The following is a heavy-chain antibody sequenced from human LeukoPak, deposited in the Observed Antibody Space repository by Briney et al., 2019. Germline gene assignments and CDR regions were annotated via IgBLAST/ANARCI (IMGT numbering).Heavy chain of an antibody. Sequence: PSETLSLTCTVSGGSITTYYWSWIRQPPGKGLEWIGYIYSSGSTDFNPSLKSRVTISIDTSKNQFSLKLRSVTAADTAVYYCARVDYGYSFDYWGQGTLVTVSS. CDR1: GGSITTYY. CDR2: IYSSGST. J-gene: IGHJ4*02. D-gene: IGHD3-10*01. V-gene: IGHV4-59*01. CDR3: ARVDYGYSFDY.